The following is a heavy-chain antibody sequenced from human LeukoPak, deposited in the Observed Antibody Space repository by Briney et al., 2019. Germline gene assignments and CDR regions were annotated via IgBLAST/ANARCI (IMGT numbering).Heavy chain of an antibody. J-gene: IGHJ4*02. CDR2: ISSSGSSF. CDR3: ARVWGIQLWVSFDY. CDR1: GFTFSSYE. V-gene: IGHV3-48*03. Sequence: PGGSLRLSCAASGFTFSSYEMNWVRQAPGKGLEWVSSISSSGSSFYYADSVKGRFTISRDNAKNSLYLQMNSLRAEDTAVYYCARVWGIQLWVSFDYWGQGTLVTVSS. D-gene: IGHD5-18*01.